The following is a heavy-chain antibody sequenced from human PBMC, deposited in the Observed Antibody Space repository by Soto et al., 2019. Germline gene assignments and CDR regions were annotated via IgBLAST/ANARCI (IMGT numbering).Heavy chain of an antibody. D-gene: IGHD3-3*01. V-gene: IGHV1-18*01. CDR3: ARDARNYDFWSGPTKGDAFDI. CDR2: ISAYNGNT. CDR1: SYIFISYG. Sequence: GASVKVSCKASSYIFISYGISWVRQAPGHGLEWMGWISAYNGNTNSAQKFQGRVTMTTDTSTSTAYMELTSLRYDDTDVYYSARDARNYDFWSGPTKGDAFDIWGQGTMVTVSS. J-gene: IGHJ3*02.